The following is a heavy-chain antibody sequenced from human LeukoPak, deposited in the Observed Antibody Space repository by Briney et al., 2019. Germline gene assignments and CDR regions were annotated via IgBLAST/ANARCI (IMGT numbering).Heavy chain of an antibody. CDR3: ARVPHYYFGYGYFDP. Sequence: PSETQSLTCVVYGGSFSGYYWSWIRQPPGKGREWIGEIDQSGTTNYIPSLKSRVTISVGTSKKQFSLTLTSMTAPDTAVYYRARVPHYYFGYGYFDPWGQGTLVTVSS. CDR2: IDQSGTT. D-gene: IGHD3-10*01. V-gene: IGHV4-34*01. CDR1: GGSFSGYY. J-gene: IGHJ4*02.